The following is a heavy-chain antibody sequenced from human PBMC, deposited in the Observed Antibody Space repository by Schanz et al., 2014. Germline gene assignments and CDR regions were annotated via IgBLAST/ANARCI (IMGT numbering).Heavy chain of an antibody. V-gene: IGHV1-69*02. Sequence: QVQLVQSGAEVKKPGSSVKVSCQAFGDTFSKYNIMWVRQVPGQGLEWLGRIMPILGIANYAQKFQGRVTITADKSTFTAYMDVSSLRSEDTAVYYCASSGAGYSSSWDFDYWGQGTQVTVSS. D-gene: IGHD6-13*01. CDR3: ASSGAGYSSSWDFDY. CDR1: GDTFSKYN. CDR2: IMPILGIA. J-gene: IGHJ4*02.